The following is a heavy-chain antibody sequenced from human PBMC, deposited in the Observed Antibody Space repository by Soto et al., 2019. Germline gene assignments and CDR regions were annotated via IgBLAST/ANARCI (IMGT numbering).Heavy chain of an antibody. D-gene: IGHD3-10*01. CDR2: IKSETDGGTT. CDR1: GFTFSYAW. CDR3: TTSIYDSYASGGYSDN. J-gene: IGHJ4*02. V-gene: IGHV3-15*01. Sequence: GGSLRLSCAASGFTFSYAWMTWVRQAPGKGLEWVGRIKSETDGGTTDYAAAVKGRFTISRNDSETTLFLQMNSLKTEDTAVYYCTTSIYDSYASGGYSDNWGQGTLVTVSS.